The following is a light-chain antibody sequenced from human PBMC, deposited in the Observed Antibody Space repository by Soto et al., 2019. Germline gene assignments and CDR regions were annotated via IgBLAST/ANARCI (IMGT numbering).Light chain of an antibody. CDR2: GAP. CDR3: QQYGSSHPGYT. CDR1: QHVSSSY. J-gene: IGKJ2*01. Sequence: EIVMTQSPGTLSLSPGERATLSCRDSQHVSSSYLAWYQQKPGPAPRLPIYGAPSRAIGIRDRFRASGSGTDFTLTISRLEPEDFAVYYCQQYGSSHPGYTFGQATKLEIK. V-gene: IGKV3-20*01.